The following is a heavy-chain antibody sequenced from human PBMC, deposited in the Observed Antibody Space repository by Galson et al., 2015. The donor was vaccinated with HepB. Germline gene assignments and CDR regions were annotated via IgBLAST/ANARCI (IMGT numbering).Heavy chain of an antibody. J-gene: IGHJ4*02. Sequence: SLRLSCAASGFTFSLYSMNWVRQAPGKGLEWVPYISTSSGYIYYADAVKGRFTISRDNAKNSLYLQMNSLTAEDTAVYFCAGFMSGYSSSWVDYWGQGTLVTVSS. CDR1: GFTFSLYS. D-gene: IGHD6-13*01. V-gene: IGHV3-21*01. CDR2: ISTSSGYI. CDR3: AGFMSGYSSSWVDY.